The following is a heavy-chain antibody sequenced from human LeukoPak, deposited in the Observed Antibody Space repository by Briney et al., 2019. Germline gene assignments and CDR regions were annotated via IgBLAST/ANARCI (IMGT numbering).Heavy chain of an antibody. V-gene: IGHV4-34*01. Sequence: SETLSLTCAVYGETFIHNFWTWIREPPGKGLECIGQINHSGSTYYNPSLKSRVTILVDTSKNRFSLKLTSVTAADTAVYYCARAMPYFYGSIAVPGTIDYWGQGILVTVSS. D-gene: IGHD6-19*01. CDR2: INHSGST. J-gene: IGHJ4*02. CDR1: GETFIHNF. CDR3: ARAMPYFYGSIAVPGTIDY.